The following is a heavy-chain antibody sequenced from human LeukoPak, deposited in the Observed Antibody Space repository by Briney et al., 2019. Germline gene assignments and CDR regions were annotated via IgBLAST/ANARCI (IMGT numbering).Heavy chain of an antibody. CDR2: IYYSGST. J-gene: IGHJ4*02. Sequence: SETLSLTCTVSGGSIRYYYWSWIRQSPGKGLEWVGSIYYSGSTYYNPSLKSRVTISVDTSKNQFSLKLSSVTAADTAVYYCARIGYSSGWPQIDYWGQGTLVTVSS. V-gene: IGHV4-59*05. D-gene: IGHD6-19*01. CDR1: GGSIRYYY. CDR3: ARIGYSSGWPQIDY.